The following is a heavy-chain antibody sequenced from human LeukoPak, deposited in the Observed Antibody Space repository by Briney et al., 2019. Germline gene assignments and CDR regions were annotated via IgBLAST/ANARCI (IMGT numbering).Heavy chain of an antibody. D-gene: IGHD3-10*01. Sequence: GGSMRLSCAASGFTFSSYSMNWVRQAPGNGLEWVSSISSSSSYIYYADSVKGRFTISRDNAKNSLYLQMNSLRAEDTAVYYCARVSITMVRGVMTSYYYYGMDVWGQGTTVTVSS. V-gene: IGHV3-21*01. CDR1: GFTFSSYS. J-gene: IGHJ6*02. CDR3: ARVSITMVRGVMTSYYYYGMDV. CDR2: ISSSSSYI.